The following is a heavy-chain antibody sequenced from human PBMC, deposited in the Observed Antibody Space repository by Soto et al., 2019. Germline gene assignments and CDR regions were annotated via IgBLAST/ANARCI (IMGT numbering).Heavy chain of an antibody. J-gene: IGHJ4*02. CDR3: AREGTSTSTGIDY. Sequence: QVQLVQSGAEVRKPGSSVTVSCETSGDTFNNYVINWVRQAPGQGPEWMGRIIPIVGKTIYAQRFQGRVTITADKATTTVYMDLSSLRIDDTAVYFCAREGTSTSTGIDYWGQGSLVTVSS. CDR1: GDTFNNYV. D-gene: IGHD2-2*01. V-gene: IGHV1-69*04. CDR2: IIPIVGKT.